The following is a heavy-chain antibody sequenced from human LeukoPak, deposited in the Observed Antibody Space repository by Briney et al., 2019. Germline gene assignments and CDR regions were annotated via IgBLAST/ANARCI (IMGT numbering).Heavy chain of an antibody. D-gene: IGHD3-22*01. V-gene: IGHV3-23*01. J-gene: IGHJ4*02. CDR2: ISGSGGST. CDR3: AKGTYDSSGYPEPFDY. Sequence: GGSLRLSCAGSGFTFSSYAMSWVRQAPGKGLEWVSAISGSGGSTYYADSVKGRFTISRDNSKNTLYLQMNSLRAEDTAVYHCAKGTYDSSGYPEPFDYWGQGTLVTVSS. CDR1: GFTFSSYA.